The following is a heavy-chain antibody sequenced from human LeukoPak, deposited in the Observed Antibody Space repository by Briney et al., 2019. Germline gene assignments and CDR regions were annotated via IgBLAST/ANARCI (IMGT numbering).Heavy chain of an antibody. D-gene: IGHD4-23*01. CDR2: ISGSGGST. CDR1: GFTFSSYA. Sequence: GGSLRLSCAASGFTFSSYAMSWVRQAPGKGLEWVPAISGSGGSTYYADSVKGRFTISRDNSKNTLYLQMNSLRAEDTAVYYCAKDSRGNFNPLDYWGQGTLVTVSS. J-gene: IGHJ4*02. V-gene: IGHV3-23*01. CDR3: AKDSRGNFNPLDY.